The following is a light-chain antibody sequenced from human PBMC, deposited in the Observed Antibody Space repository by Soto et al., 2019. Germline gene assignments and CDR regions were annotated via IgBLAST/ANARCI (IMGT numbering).Light chain of an antibody. Sequence: QSVLTQPASVSGSPGQSITISRTGTSSDVGSYDYVSWYQQHPGRAPKLMISEVSHRPSGIYDRFSGSKSGNTASLTISGLQAEDEADYYCCSYTSRNTWVFGGGTQLTVL. V-gene: IGLV2-14*01. CDR1: SSDVGSYDY. CDR3: CSYTSRNTWV. J-gene: IGLJ7*01. CDR2: EVS.